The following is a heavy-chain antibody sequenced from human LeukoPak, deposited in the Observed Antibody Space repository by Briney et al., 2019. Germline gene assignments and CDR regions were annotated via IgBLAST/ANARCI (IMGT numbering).Heavy chain of an antibody. CDR1: GGSITSSNFY. CDR3: ASSRGSYFDY. J-gene: IGHJ4*02. V-gene: IGHV4-39*01. CDR2: IYYSGST. Sequence: PSETLSLTCTVSGGSITSSNFYWGWIRLPPGKGLEWIGSIYYSGSTYYNPSLKSRVTMSVDTSKNQFSLKLSSVTAADTAVYYCASSRGSYFDYWGQGTLVTVSS. D-gene: IGHD3-16*01.